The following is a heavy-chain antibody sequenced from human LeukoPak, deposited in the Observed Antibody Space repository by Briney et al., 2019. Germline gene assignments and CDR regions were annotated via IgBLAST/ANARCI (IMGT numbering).Heavy chain of an antibody. V-gene: IGHV1-8*03. D-gene: IGHD2-2*01. J-gene: IGHJ4*02. CDR1: GGTFTSYD. CDR3: ARGVVPAANDY. Sequence: ASVKVSCKASGGTFTSYDINWVRQATGQGLEWMGWMNPNSGNTGYAQKFQGRVTITRNTSISTAYMELSSLRSEDTAVYYCARGVVPAANDYWGQGTLVTVSS. CDR2: MNPNSGNT.